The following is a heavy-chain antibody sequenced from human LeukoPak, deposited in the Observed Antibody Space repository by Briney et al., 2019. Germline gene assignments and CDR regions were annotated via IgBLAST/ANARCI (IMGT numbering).Heavy chain of an antibody. V-gene: IGHV4-39*07. D-gene: IGHD6-19*01. J-gene: IGHJ4*02. CDR3: ASYQQWGDY. CDR2: IYYSGST. Sequence: SETLCLTCTVSGGSISSSSYYWGWIRQPPGKGLEWIGSIYYSGSTYYNPSLKSRVTISVDTSKNQFSLKLSSVTAADTAVYYCASYQQWGDYWGQGTLVTVSS. CDR1: GGSISSSSYY.